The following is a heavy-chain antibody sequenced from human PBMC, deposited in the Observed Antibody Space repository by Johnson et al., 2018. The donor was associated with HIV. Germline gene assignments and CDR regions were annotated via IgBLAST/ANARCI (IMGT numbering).Heavy chain of an antibody. V-gene: IGHV3-7*02. Sequence: VQLVESGGGLVQPGGSLRLSCAASGFTFSNYWMSWVRQAPGKGLEWVANIKQDGSEKNYVDSVKGRFIISRDNAKNSLYLQMNSLRAEDTAVYYCVTLVVAPPFDIWGQGTMVTVSS. J-gene: IGHJ3*02. CDR3: VTLVVAPPFDI. CDR1: GFTFSNYW. CDR2: IKQDGSEK. D-gene: IGHD2-15*01.